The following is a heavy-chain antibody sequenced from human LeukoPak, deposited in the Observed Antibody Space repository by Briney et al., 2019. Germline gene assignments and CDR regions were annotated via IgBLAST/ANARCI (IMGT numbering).Heavy chain of an antibody. J-gene: IGHJ4*02. CDR2: ISGSGSST. CDR1: GFTFSSYA. D-gene: IGHD6-6*01. CDR3: AKGLYSSSSQFDY. V-gene: IGHV3-23*01. Sequence: GGSLRLSCAASGFTFSSYAMSWVRQAPGKGLEGVSTISGSGSSTYYADSVKGRFTISRDNSKNTLYLQMNSLRAEDTAVYYCAKGLYSSSSQFDYWGQGTLVTVSP.